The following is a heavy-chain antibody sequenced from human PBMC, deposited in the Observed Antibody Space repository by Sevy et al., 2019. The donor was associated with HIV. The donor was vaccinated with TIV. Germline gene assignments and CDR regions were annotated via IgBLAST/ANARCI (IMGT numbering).Heavy chain of an antibody. Sequence: SGPTLVNPTQTLTLTCTFSGVSLSTSGVGGGWIRQPPGKALEWLALSYWDDETRYSPYLKSRPNITKDTSTNQVVLTMTNMDPVETATYFCAHRRMVRGVITAPFDYWGQGTLVTVSS. D-gene: IGHD3-10*01. J-gene: IGHJ4*02. CDR3: AHRRMVRGVITAPFDY. CDR2: SYWDDET. V-gene: IGHV2-5*02. CDR1: GVSLSTSGVG.